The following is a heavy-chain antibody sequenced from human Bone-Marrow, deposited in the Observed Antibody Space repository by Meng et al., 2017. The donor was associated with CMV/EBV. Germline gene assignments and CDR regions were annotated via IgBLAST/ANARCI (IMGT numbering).Heavy chain of an antibody. CDR2: INHSGST. J-gene: IGHJ6*02. V-gene: IGHV4-34*01. D-gene: IGHD1-7*01. CDR1: GGSFSGYY. Sequence: SETLSLTCAVYGGSFSGYYWSWIRQPPGKGLEWIGEINHSGSTNYNPSLKSRVTISVDTSKNQFSLKLSSVTAADTAVYYCAKDPAGTTYPYGMDVWGQGTTVTVSS. CDR3: AKDPAGTTYPYGMDV.